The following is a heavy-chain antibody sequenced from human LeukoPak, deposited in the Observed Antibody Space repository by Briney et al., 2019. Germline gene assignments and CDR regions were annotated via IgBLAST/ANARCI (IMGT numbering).Heavy chain of an antibody. J-gene: IGHJ4*02. Sequence: ASVKVSCKASGYTFTSYDINWVRQATGQGLEWMGWINPNSGGTNYAQKFQGRVTMTRDTSISTAYMELSRLRSDDTAVYYCANDYYGSGSPPFDYWGQGTLVTVSS. CDR1: GYTFTSYD. CDR2: INPNSGGT. CDR3: ANDYYGSGSPPFDY. V-gene: IGHV1-2*02. D-gene: IGHD3-10*01.